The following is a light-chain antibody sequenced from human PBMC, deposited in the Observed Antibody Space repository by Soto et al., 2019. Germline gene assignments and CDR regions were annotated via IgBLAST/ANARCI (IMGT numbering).Light chain of an antibody. V-gene: IGLV2-14*03. CDR3: SSYTSSGTVL. CDR1: TSDIGDSKY. CDR2: DVS. Sequence: QSVLTQPASVSGSPGQSITISYTGTTSDIGDSKYVSWYQQHPGKAPKLMIYDVSNRPSGVSNRFSGSKSGNTASLTISGLQAEDEADYYCSSYTSSGTVLFGGGTKLTVL. J-gene: IGLJ3*02.